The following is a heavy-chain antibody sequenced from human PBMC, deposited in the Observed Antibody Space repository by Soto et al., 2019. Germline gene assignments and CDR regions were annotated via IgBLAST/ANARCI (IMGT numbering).Heavy chain of an antibody. CDR3: ARGQQLARECDY. Sequence: ASVKVSCKASGYTFTSYAMHWVRQAPGQRLEWMGWINAGNGNTKYSQKFQGRVTITRDTSASTACMELSSLRSEDTAVYYCARGQQLARECDYWGQGTLVTVSS. D-gene: IGHD6-13*01. V-gene: IGHV1-3*01. CDR1: GYTFTSYA. CDR2: INAGNGNT. J-gene: IGHJ4*02.